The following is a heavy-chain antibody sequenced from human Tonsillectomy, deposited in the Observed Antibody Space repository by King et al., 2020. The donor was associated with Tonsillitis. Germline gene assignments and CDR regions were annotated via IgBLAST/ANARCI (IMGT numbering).Heavy chain of an antibody. CDR2: ISISGTT. CDR1: GASINSDPYS. CDR3: AREDYGDFPY. D-gene: IGHD4-17*01. V-gene: IGHV4-61*02. Sequence: VQLQESGPGLVKPSQTLSLTCTVSGASINSDPYSWNWIRQPAGKGLEWIGRISISGTTISNPSLKSRVTISLDTSKNQFSLKLSSVTAADTAVYYCAREDYGDFPYWGQGTLVAVSS. J-gene: IGHJ1*01.